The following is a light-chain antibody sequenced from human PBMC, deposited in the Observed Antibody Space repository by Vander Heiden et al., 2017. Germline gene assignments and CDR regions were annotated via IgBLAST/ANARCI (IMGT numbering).Light chain of an antibody. CDR3: QQDDTYYT. V-gene: IGKV1-5*03. J-gene: IGKJ2*01. CDR1: QSISRY. CDR2: KAS. Sequence: DIQMTQSPPTLSASAGDRVTTPCRASQSISRYLAWLQQKPGKVPKLLIYKASSLESGVPSRFSGSGSGTEFTLTINSLQPDDFATYYCQQDDTYYTFGQGTKLEIK.